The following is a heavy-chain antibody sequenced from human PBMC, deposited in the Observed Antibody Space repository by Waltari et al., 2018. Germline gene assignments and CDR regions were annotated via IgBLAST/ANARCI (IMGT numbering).Heavy chain of an antibody. Sequence: QVQLQESGPGLVKPSETLSLTCTVSGGSISSYYWSWIRQPPGQGLEWIGYIYYSGSTNYNPSLKSRVTISVDTSKNQFSLKLSSVTAADTAVYYCARGPRDCSSTSCPSGAFDIWGQGTMVTVSS. D-gene: IGHD2-2*01. CDR2: IYYSGST. V-gene: IGHV4-59*01. CDR1: GGSISSYY. J-gene: IGHJ3*02. CDR3: ARGPRDCSSTSCPSGAFDI.